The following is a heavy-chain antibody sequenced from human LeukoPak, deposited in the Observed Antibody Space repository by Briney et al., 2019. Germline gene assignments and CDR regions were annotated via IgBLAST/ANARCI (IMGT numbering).Heavy chain of an antibody. J-gene: IGHJ6*02. Sequence: GGSLRLSCAASGFTFSNAWMSWVRQAPGKGLEWVANIKQDGSEKYYVDSVKGRFTISRDNAKNSLYVQMNSLRAEDTAVYYCAGANYYGMDVWGQGTTVTVSS. V-gene: IGHV3-7*01. CDR1: GFTFSNAW. CDR3: AGANYYGMDV. CDR2: IKQDGSEK.